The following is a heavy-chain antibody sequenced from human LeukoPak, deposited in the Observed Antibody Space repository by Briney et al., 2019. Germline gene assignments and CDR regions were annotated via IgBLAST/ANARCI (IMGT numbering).Heavy chain of an antibody. J-gene: IGHJ4*02. CDR1: GFTFSTYD. D-gene: IGHD5-24*01. CDR2: ISSSSSYI. V-gene: IGHV3-21*01. Sequence: GGSLRLSCAASGFTFSTYDMNWVRQAPGKGLEWVSSISSSSSYIYYADSVKGRFTISRDNAKNSLYLQMNSLRAEDTAVYYCARGEEMATIKGTFDYWGQGTLVTVSS. CDR3: ARGEEMATIKGTFDY.